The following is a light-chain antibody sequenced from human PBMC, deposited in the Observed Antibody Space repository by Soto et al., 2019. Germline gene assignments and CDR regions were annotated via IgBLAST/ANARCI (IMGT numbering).Light chain of an antibody. Sequence: QSVLNQAPSTSGTPGQRVIISCPGSSSNIGSNRVQWYQQLPGTAPKLLVYKNDNRPSGVPDRFSGSKSGTSASLAISDLRSEDEGLYYCATWDDSLSGVLFGGGTQLTVL. V-gene: IGLV1-47*01. CDR2: KND. CDR1: SSNIGSNR. J-gene: IGLJ2*01. CDR3: ATWDDSLSGVL.